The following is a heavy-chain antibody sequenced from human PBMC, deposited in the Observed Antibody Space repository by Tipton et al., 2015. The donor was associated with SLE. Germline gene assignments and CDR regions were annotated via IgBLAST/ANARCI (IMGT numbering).Heavy chain of an antibody. CDR3: ARTKQQGYYMDV. CDR1: GGSFSGYY. J-gene: IGHJ6*03. V-gene: IGHV4-34*01. Sequence: LTCAVYGGSFSGYYWSWIRQPPGKGLEWIGEINHSGSTNYNPSLKSRVTISVDTSKNQFSLKLSSVTAADTAVYYCARTKQQGYYMDVWGKGTTVTVSS. CDR2: INHSGST. D-gene: IGHD6-13*01.